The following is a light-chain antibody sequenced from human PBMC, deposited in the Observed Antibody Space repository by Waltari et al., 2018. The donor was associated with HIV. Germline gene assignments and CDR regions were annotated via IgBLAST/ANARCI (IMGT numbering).Light chain of an antibody. J-gene: IGLJ3*02. CDR1: SSNIGSNA. Sequence: QSVLTQPPSASGTPGQRVTISCSGSSSNIGSNAVNWYQQVPGTAPKLLIYSENQRPSGVPDRVSGSKSGTSASLAISGLQSEDEANYYCAAWDDSLNGPLFGGGTKLTVL. CDR2: SEN. V-gene: IGLV1-44*01. CDR3: AAWDDSLNGPL.